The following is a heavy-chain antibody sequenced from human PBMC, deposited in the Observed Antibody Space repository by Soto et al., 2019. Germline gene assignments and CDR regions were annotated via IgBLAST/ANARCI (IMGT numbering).Heavy chain of an antibody. D-gene: IGHD3-10*01. CDR3: ARHYSSGTYPLDY. Sequence: SETLSLTCTVSSGSISTYYWSWIRQPPGKGLEWIGWIYYSGSTRYNPSLQSRVTISLHTSNNQFSLRLSSVTAADTAVYYCARHYSSGTYPLDYWGQGTLVTVSS. CDR1: SGSISTYY. J-gene: IGHJ4*02. CDR2: IYYSGST. V-gene: IGHV4-59*01.